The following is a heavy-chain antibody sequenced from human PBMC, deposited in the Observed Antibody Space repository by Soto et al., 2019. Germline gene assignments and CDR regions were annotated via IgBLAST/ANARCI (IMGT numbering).Heavy chain of an antibody. CDR3: ARGELERILPLLWFGSSSDY. V-gene: IGHV3-21*01. J-gene: IGHJ4*02. Sequence: EVQLVESGGGLVKPGGSLRLSCAASGFTFSSYSMNWVRQAPGKGLEWVSSISSSSSYIYYADSVKGRFTISRDNAKDSLYRQMSSLRAEDTAVYYCARGELERILPLLWFGSSSDYWGQGTLVTVSS. D-gene: IGHD3-10*01. CDR2: ISSSSSYI. CDR1: GFTFSSYS.